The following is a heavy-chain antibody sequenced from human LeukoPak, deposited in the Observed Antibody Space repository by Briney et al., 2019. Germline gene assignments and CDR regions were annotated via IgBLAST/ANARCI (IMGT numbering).Heavy chain of an antibody. D-gene: IGHD6-6*01. V-gene: IGHV3-30*01. CDR2: ISYDGTNK. CDR3: ARSVPRPFYYYMDD. CDR1: GFTFSSYP. Sequence: PGRSLRLYCAASGFTFSSYPMHWVRQAPGKGLEWVALISYDGTNKYYADSVKGRFAISRDNSKNTLYLQMNSLRAEDTAVYYCARSVPRPFYYYMDDWGKGTTVTVSS. J-gene: IGHJ6*03.